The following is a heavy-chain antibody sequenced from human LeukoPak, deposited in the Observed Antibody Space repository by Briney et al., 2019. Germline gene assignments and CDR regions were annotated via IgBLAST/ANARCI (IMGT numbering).Heavy chain of an antibody. CDR3: ARDYGGGYCSSTSCQSRFDP. V-gene: IGHV4-30-4*01. D-gene: IGHD2-2*01. Sequence: SQTLSLTCTVSGGSISSGDYYWRWIRQPPGKGLEWIGYIYYSGSTYYNPSLKSRVTISVDTSKNQFSLKLSSVTAADTAVYYCARDYGGGYCSSTSCQSRFDPWGQGTLVTVSS. J-gene: IGHJ5*02. CDR1: GGSISSGDYY. CDR2: IYYSGST.